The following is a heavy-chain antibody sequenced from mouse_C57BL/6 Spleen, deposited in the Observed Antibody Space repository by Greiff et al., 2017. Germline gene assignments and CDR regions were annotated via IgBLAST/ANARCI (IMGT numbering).Heavy chain of an antibody. Sequence: EVHLVESGGGLVKPGGSLKLSCAASGFTFSSYAMSWVRQTPEKRLEWVATISDGGSYTYYPDNVKGRFTISRDNAKNNLYLQMSHLKSEDTAMYYCARDRGPYYAMDYWGQGTSVTVSS. V-gene: IGHV5-4*01. J-gene: IGHJ4*01. CDR1: GFTFSSYA. D-gene: IGHD3-1*01. CDR2: ISDGGSYT. CDR3: ARDRGPYYAMDY.